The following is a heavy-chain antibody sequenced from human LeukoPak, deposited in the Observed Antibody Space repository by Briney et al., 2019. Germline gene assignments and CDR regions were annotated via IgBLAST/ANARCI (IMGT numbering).Heavy chain of an antibody. CDR1: GFTVSSNY. V-gene: IGHV3-53*01. Sequence: GGSLRLSCAASGFTVSSNYMSWVRQAPGKGLEWVPVIYSGGSTYYADSVKGRFTISRDNSKNTLYLQTNSLRAEDTAVYYCARETRVTTHAFDIWGQGTMVTVSS. J-gene: IGHJ3*02. CDR2: IYSGGST. CDR3: ARETRVTTHAFDI. D-gene: IGHD4-11*01.